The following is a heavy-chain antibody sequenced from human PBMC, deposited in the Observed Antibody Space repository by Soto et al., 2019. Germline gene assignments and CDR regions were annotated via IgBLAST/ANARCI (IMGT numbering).Heavy chain of an antibody. J-gene: IGHJ5*02. Sequence: ASVKVSCKASGYTFTSYGISWVRQAPGQGIEWMGWISGYTGNTNYAQKVQGRVTLTTDTSTSTVYMELTSLTPDDTAVYYCARDERGSGSYFGRLNWFDPWGQGTLVTVSS. CDR2: ISGYTGNT. D-gene: IGHD3-10*01. V-gene: IGHV1-18*01. CDR3: ARDERGSGSYFGRLNWFDP. CDR1: GYTFTSYG.